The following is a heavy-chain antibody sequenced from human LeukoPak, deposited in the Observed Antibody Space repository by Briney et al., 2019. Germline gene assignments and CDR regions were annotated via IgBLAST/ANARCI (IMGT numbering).Heavy chain of an antibody. V-gene: IGHV3-7*01. CDR2: IQQDGSEK. Sequence: PGGSLRLSCAASGFTFSSYAMHWVRQAPGKGLEWVANIQQDGSEKYYVDSVKGRFTISRDNAKNSLYLQMNSLRAEDTAVYYCARDPNPENSAYYSWGQGTLVTVSS. D-gene: IGHD3-22*01. CDR1: GFTFSSYA. CDR3: ARDPNPENSAYYS. J-gene: IGHJ4*02.